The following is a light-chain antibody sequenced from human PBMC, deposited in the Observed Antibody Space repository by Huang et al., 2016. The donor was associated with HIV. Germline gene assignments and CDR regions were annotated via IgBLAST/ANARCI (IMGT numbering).Light chain of an antibody. CDR3: QQYQDWPRT. Sequence: EIVMTQSPGTLSLSPGERATLSCRPSQSVSSNLAGYQHKPGQAPRRLIYGASTRASGVPARFSGSGSGTEFTLTVSSLQSDDFVVYYCQQYQDWPRTFGQGTKVEIK. CDR2: GAS. V-gene: IGKV3-15*01. CDR1: QSVSSN. J-gene: IGKJ1*01.